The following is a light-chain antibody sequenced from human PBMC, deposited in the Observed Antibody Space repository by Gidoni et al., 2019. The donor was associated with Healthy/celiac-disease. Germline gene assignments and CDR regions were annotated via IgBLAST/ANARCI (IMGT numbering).Light chain of an antibody. CDR2: DAS. CDR1: QSVDSY. J-gene: IGKJ1*01. CDR3: QQRSNWPKT. V-gene: IGKV3-11*01. Sequence: EIVLTQSPATLSLSPGEGATLSCRASQSVDSYLAWYQQKPGQAPRLLIYDASNRATGIPARFSGSGSGTYFTLTSSSLESEDFAVYYCQQRSNWPKTFGQGTKVEFK.